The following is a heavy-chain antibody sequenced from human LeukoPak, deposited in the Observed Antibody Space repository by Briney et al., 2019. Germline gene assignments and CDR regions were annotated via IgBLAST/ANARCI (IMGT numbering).Heavy chain of an antibody. CDR2: INPSGGST. J-gene: IGHJ4*02. V-gene: IGHV1-46*01. Sequence: ASVKVSCKASGYTFTSYYMHWVRQAPGQGLEWMGIINPSGGSTTYAQKFQSRVTMTRDMSTSTVYMELSSLRSEDTAVYYCARGKSIAARGTYDFFDSWGQGTLVTVSS. D-gene: IGHD6-6*01. CDR3: ARGKSIAARGTYDFFDS. CDR1: GYTFTSYY.